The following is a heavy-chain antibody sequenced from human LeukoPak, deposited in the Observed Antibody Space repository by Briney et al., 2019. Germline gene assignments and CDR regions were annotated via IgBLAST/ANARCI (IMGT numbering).Heavy chain of an antibody. Sequence: GASVKVSCKASGYTFTSYDINWVRQATGQGLEWMGWMNPNSGNTGYAQKFQGRVTMTRNTSISTAYMELSSLRSDDTALYYCARGNIMIAAAGTRRWFDPWGQGTLVTVSS. V-gene: IGHV1-8*01. CDR3: ARGNIMIAAAGTRRWFDP. CDR1: GYTFTSYD. CDR2: MNPNSGNT. D-gene: IGHD6-13*01. J-gene: IGHJ5*02.